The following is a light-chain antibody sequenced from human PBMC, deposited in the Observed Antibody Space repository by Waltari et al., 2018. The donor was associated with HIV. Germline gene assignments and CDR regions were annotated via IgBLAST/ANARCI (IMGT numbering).Light chain of an antibody. CDR1: TAAAATSSS. V-gene: IGLV7-43*01. Sequence: AVTPEPSLSLSPGGTVTLTCPPTTAAAATSSSHTWFLQRPTQAPRPLIFSSNKRHSWTPEHISGSLLGDKAVLTLSTVQSEDEADYFCLLYYGGRRPSWVFGGGTKLTVL. CDR2: SSN. J-gene: IGLJ3*02. CDR3: LLYYGGRRPSWV.